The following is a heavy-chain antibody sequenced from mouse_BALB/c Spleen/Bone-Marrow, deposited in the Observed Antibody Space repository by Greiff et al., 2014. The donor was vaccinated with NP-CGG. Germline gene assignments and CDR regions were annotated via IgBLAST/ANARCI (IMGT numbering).Heavy chain of an antibody. CDR3: ARGDYDYDDWFAY. Sequence: QVQLQQPGAEPARPGASVKLSCKASGYTFTSYWMQWVKQRPGQGLEWIGAIYPGDGDTRYTQKFKGKATLTADKSSSTAYMQLSSLASEDSAVYYCARGDYDYDDWFAYWGQGTLVTVSA. CDR1: GYTFTSYW. V-gene: IGHV1-87*01. D-gene: IGHD2-4*01. CDR2: IYPGDGDT. J-gene: IGHJ3*01.